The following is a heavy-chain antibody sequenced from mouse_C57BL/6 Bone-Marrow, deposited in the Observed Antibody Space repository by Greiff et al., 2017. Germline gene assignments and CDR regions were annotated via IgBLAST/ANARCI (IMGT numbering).Heavy chain of an antibody. CDR1: GYAFSSSW. J-gene: IGHJ2*01. V-gene: IGHV1-82*01. CDR3: ARGAIYFDY. Sequence: VQLQQSGPELVKPGASVKISCKASGYAFSSSWMNWVKQRPGKGLEWIGRLYPGDGDTNYNGKFKGKATLTEDKSSSTAYMQLSSLTSEDSAVYFCARGAIYFDYGGQGTTLTVSS. CDR2: LYPGDGDT.